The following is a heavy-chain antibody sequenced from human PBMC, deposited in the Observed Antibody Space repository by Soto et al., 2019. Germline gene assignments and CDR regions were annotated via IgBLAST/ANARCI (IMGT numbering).Heavy chain of an antibody. J-gene: IGHJ2*01. CDR2: ISGGGDRT. V-gene: IGHV3-23*01. Sequence: EVQLLESGGGLVQPGGSLRLSCVGSGFTFINYAMNWVRQTPGKGLEWVSTISGGGDRTFDADTVKGPFTISRDNSKNTVNLQMNSLRADDTAVYYCARKVLGSTSRPDWWYFDLWGRGTLVTVSS. D-gene: IGHD2-2*01. CDR3: ARKVLGSTSRPDWWYFDL. CDR1: GFTFINYA.